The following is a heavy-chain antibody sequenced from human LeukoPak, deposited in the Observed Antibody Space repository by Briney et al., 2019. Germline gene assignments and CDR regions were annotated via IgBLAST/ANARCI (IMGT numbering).Heavy chain of an antibody. CDR1: GYRFSNYW. CDR3: ARALRDCSSSSCYGSNWFDP. D-gene: IGHD2-2*01. V-gene: IGHV5-51*01. CDR2: IYPGDSDT. Sequence: GESLKISCNGSGYRFSNYWIAWVRQMPGKGLEWMGIIYPGDSDTRYSPSFQGQVTISVDKSINTAYLQWSSLKASDTAMYYCARALRDCSSSSCYGSNWFDPWGQGTLVTVSS. J-gene: IGHJ5*02.